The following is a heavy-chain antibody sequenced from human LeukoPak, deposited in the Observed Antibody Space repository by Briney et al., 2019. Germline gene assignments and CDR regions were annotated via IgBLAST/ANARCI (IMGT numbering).Heavy chain of an antibody. CDR1: GFTFSSYS. CDR3: ARAEYCSGGSCYPFDY. J-gene: IGHJ4*02. Sequence: PGGSLRLSCAASGFTFSSYSMNWVRQAPGKGLEWVSSISSSSSYIYYADSVKGRFTISRDNAKNLLYLQMNSLRAEDTAVYYCARAEYCSGGSCYPFDYWGQGTLVTVSS. D-gene: IGHD2-15*01. V-gene: IGHV3-21*01. CDR2: ISSSSSYI.